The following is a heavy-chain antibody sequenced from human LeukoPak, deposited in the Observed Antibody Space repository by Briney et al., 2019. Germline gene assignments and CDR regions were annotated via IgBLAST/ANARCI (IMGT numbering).Heavy chain of an antibody. J-gene: IGHJ6*03. D-gene: IGHD2-2*01. CDR1: GGSISSGGYY. CDR2: IYHSGST. CDR3: ASLVVPAAAYYYYYYYMDV. V-gene: IGHV4-30-2*01. Sequence: SQTXSLTCTVSGGSISSGGYYWNWIRQPPGKGLEWIGYIYHSGSTYYNPSLKSRVTISVDTSKNQFSLKLSSVTAADTALYYCASLVVPAAAYYYYYYYMDVWGKGTTVTVSS.